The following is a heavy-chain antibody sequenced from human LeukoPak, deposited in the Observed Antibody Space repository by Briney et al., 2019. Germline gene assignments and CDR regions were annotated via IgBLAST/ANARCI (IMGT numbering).Heavy chain of an antibody. CDR1: GFTFSSYG. D-gene: IGHD3-9*01. CDR3: ARGLDYDILTF. J-gene: IGHJ4*02. CDR2: IWYDGSNK. Sequence: PGGSLRLSCAASGFTFSSYGMHWVRQAPGKGLEWVAVIWYDGSNKYYADSVKGRFTISRDNSKNTLYLQMNSLRAEDTAVYYCARGLDYDILTFWGQGTLVTVSS. V-gene: IGHV3-33*01.